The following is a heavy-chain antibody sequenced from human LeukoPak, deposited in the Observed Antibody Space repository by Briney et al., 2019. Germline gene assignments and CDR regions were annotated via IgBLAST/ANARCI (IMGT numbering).Heavy chain of an antibody. Sequence: PGGSLRLSCAVSGFTFSSYAMHWVRQAPGKGLEWVAVMSYDGSNKYYADSVKGRFTVSRDNSKNTLYLQMNSLRDEDTAVYYCARPIYCTTTSCSYGLDHWGQGTLVTVSS. CDR1: GFTFSSYA. D-gene: IGHD2-2*01. CDR2: MSYDGSNK. CDR3: ARPIYCTTTSCSYGLDH. V-gene: IGHV3-30-3*01. J-gene: IGHJ4*02.